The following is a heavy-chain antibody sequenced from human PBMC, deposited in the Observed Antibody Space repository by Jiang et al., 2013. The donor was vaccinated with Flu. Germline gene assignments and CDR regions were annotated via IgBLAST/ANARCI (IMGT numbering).Heavy chain of an antibody. Sequence: KPSQTLSLTCTVSVAPSAXVFTPGPGSGSHQEGPGVDWVHLCYGGTYYNPSLKNRVTISRDTSKNQFSLTMTSVTAEDTAVYYCAREVGTGTTSDAFDIWGQGTMVTVSS. V-gene: IGHV4-30-2*01. CDR1: VAPSAXVFTP. CDR2: LCYGGT. J-gene: IGHJ3*02. CDR3: AREVGTGTTSDAFDI. D-gene: IGHD1-1*01.